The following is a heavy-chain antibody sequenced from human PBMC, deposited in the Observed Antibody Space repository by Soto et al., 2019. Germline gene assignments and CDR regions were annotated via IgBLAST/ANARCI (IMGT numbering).Heavy chain of an antibody. CDR2: INPNGGST. CDR3: ARAEYTYGSPYYGMDV. CDR1: ADTFTSYY. Sequence: ASVKVSCKAPADTFTSYYIHWVRQAPGHGLEWMGIINPNGGSTRFAQTFQGRITMTTDTSTSTVYMELRSLRSEDTAVYYCARAEYTYGSPYYGMDVWGQGTTVTVSS. J-gene: IGHJ6*02. V-gene: IGHV1-46*01. D-gene: IGHD5-18*01.